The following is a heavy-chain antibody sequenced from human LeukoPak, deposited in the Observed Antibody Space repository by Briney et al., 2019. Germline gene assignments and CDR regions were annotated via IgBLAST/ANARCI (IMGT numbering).Heavy chain of an antibody. D-gene: IGHD2-15*01. CDR2: INPSGGST. J-gene: IGHJ3*02. CDR3: ANTGYCSGGSCSDAFDI. CDR1: GYTFTSYY. V-gene: IGHV1-46*01. Sequence: GASVKVSCKASGYTFTSYYMHWVRQAPGQGLEWMGIINPSGGSTSYAQKFQGRVTMTRNTSISTAYMELSSLRSEDTAVYYCANTGYCSGGSCSDAFDIWGQGTMVTVSS.